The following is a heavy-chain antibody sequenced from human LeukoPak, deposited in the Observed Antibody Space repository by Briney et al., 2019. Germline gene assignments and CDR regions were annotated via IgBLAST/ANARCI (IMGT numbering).Heavy chain of an antibody. CDR1: GFTFSSYA. CDR2: ISGSGGST. J-gene: IGHJ6*03. D-gene: IGHD3-16*01. V-gene: IGHV3-23*01. CDR3: AKGGGVILHYYYYMDV. Sequence: GGSLRLSFAASGFTFSSYAMSWVRQAPGKGLEWVSAISGSGGSTYYADSVKGRFTISRDNSKNTLYLQMNSLRAEDTAVYYCAKGGGVILHYYYYMDVWGKGTTVTVSS.